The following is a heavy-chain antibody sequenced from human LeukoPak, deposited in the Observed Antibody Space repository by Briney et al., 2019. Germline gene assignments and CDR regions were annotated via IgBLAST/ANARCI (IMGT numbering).Heavy chain of an antibody. CDR1: GGSISSSNYY. CDR2: MYYSGST. D-gene: IGHD3-3*01. CDR3: VRHHDFYGNFGY. V-gene: IGHV4-39*01. J-gene: IGHJ4*02. Sequence: SETLSLTCTVSGGSISSSNYYWGWIRQPPGKGLEWIGSMYYSGSTYYNPSLKSRVTISVDTSKNQFSLTLSSVTAADTAVYSCVRHHDFYGNFGYWGQGTLVTVSS.